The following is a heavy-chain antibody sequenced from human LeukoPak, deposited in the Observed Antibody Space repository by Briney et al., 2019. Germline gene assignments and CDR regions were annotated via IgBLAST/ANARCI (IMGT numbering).Heavy chain of an antibody. CDR3: ASGLRYFDLYY. CDR2: IYTSGST. Sequence: TSETLSLTCTVSGGSISSGSYYWSWIRQPAGKGLEWIRRIYTSGSTNYNPSLKSRVTISVDTSKNQFSLKLSSVTAADTAVYYCASGLRYFDLYYWGQGTLVTVSS. V-gene: IGHV4-61*02. J-gene: IGHJ4*02. CDR1: GGSISSGSYY. D-gene: IGHD3-9*01.